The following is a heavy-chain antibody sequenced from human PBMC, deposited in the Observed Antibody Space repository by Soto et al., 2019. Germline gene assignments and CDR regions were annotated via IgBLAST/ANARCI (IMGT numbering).Heavy chain of an antibody. V-gene: IGHV4-59*01. CDR1: GGSISSYY. Sequence: SETLSLTCTVSGGSISSYYWSWIRQPPGKGLEWIGYIYYSGSTNYNPSPKSRVTISVDTSKNQFSLKLSSVTAADTAVYYCARDSVGYCSSTSCLNYYYYGMDVWGQGTTVTVSS. D-gene: IGHD2-2*01. CDR3: ARDSVGYCSSTSCLNYYYYGMDV. CDR2: IYYSGST. J-gene: IGHJ6*02.